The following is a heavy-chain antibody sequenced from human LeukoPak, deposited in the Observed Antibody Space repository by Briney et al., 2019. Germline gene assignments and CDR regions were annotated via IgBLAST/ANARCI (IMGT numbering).Heavy chain of an antibody. J-gene: IGHJ4*02. CDR1: GFSCTNYA. V-gene: IGHV3-23*01. CDR3: AKANWVSNADSVW. CDR2: IRSGGET. D-gene: IGHD1-1*01. Sequence: GGSLRLSCAASGFSCTNYAMSWVRQAPARGPEWVSSIRSGGETFYADSVKGRVTLFRDDSRTTVYLQLNNLRVEDTAIFYCAKANWVSNADSVWWGQGTQVTVSS.